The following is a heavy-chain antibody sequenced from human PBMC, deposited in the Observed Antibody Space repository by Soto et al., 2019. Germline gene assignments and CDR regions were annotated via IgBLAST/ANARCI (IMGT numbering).Heavy chain of an antibody. CDR3: AKDQKEGRITMVRGVPYYYYGMDV. J-gene: IGHJ6*02. CDR1: GFTFSSYA. Sequence: EVQLLESGGGLVQPGGSLRLSCAASGFTFSSYAMSWVRQAPGKGLEWVSAISGSGGSTYYADSVKGRFTISRDNSKNTLYLQMNSLRAEDTAVYYCAKDQKEGRITMVRGVPYYYYGMDVWGQGTTVTVSS. D-gene: IGHD3-10*01. V-gene: IGHV3-23*01. CDR2: ISGSGGST.